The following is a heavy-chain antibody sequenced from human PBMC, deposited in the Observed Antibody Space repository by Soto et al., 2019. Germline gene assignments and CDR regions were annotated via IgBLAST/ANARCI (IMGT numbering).Heavy chain of an antibody. J-gene: IGHJ3*02. CDR1: CGSISSGGYY. Sequence: SETLSLTCTVSCGSISSGGYYWSWIRQHPGKGLEWIGYIYYSGSTYYNPSLKSRVTISVDTSKNQFSLKLSSVTAADTAVYYCARESSDDAFDIWGQGTMVTVSS. CDR3: ARESSDDAFDI. CDR2: IYYSGST. D-gene: IGHD6-6*01. V-gene: IGHV4-31*03.